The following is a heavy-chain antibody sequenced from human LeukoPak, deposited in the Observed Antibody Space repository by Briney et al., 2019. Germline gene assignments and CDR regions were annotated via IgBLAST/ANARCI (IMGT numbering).Heavy chain of an antibody. D-gene: IGHD3-22*01. CDR2: LHYSGTT. Sequence: PSETLSLTRSVSGGSISTSYYWDWIRQPPGKGLEWLGSLHYSGTTYYNASPKSRVNIYGDSSKNQLALKLSSVTAADTAVYYCARRGLYDNSGYYYYWGQGTLVTVSS. J-gene: IGHJ4*02. CDR1: GGSISTSYY. CDR3: ARRGLYDNSGYYYY. V-gene: IGHV4-39*01.